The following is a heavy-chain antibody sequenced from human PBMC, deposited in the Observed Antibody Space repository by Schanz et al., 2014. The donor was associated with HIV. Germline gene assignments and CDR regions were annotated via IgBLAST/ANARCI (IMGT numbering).Heavy chain of an antibody. D-gene: IGHD3-22*01. CDR1: GFTFSNHA. J-gene: IGHJ3*02. Sequence: QVQLVESGGGVVQPGRSLRLSCAASGFTFSNHAMHWVRQAPGRGLEWVAVMSYDGTNKYYADSVKGRFTISRDNAKNSLYLQMNSLRDEDTAVYYCARTAPTKYYYDSSGVRGAFDIWGQGTMVTVSS. V-gene: IGHV3-30-3*01. CDR2: MSYDGTNK. CDR3: ARTAPTKYYYDSSGVRGAFDI.